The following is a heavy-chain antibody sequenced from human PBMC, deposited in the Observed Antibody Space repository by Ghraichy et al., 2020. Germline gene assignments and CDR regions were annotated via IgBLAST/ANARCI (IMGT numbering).Heavy chain of an antibody. D-gene: IGHD2-15*01. V-gene: IGHV3-74*01. J-gene: IGHJ6*02. CDR2: INSDGSST. CDR1: GFTFSSYW. Sequence: GGSLRLSCAASGFTFSSYWMHWVRQAPGKGLVWVSRINSDGSSTSYADSVKGRFTISRDNAKNTLYLQMNSLRAEDTAVYYCARDLRYCSGGSCYSFHYYGMDVWGQGTTVTVSS. CDR3: ARDLRYCSGGSCYSFHYYGMDV.